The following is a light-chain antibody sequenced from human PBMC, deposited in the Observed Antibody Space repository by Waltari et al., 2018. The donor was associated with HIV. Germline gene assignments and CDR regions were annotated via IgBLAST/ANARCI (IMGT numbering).Light chain of an antibody. CDR3: LLSYSGASWV. CDR2: DTS. V-gene: IGLV7-46*01. CDR1: TGAVTSVHY. Sequence: QAVVTQEPSLTVSPGGPVTLTCGPSTGAVTSVHYPHWFQQKTGQAPTTLIFDTSNKHSWTPARFSGSLLGGKAALTLSGAQPEDEAEYYCLLSYSGASWVFGGGTKVTVL. J-gene: IGLJ3*02.